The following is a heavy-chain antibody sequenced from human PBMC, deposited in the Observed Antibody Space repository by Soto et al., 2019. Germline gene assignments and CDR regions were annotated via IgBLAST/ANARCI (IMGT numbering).Heavy chain of an antibody. J-gene: IGHJ6*02. CDR1: GCTFSSSN. Sequence: PGWSLRRSCASSGCTFSSSNMNWVRHAPVKGLEWVASISSSSSYIYYADSVKGRFTISRDNAKNSLYLQMNSLRAEDTAVYYCAREGPLVVTDPRVGMDVWGQGTAVTVSS. V-gene: IGHV3-21*01. CDR2: ISSSSSYI. CDR3: AREGPLVVTDPRVGMDV. D-gene: IGHD2-21*02.